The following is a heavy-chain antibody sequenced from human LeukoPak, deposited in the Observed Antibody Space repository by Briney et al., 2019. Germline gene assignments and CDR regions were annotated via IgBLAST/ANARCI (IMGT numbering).Heavy chain of an antibody. Sequence: GESLKISCKGSGYSFTSYWIGWVRQMPGKGLEWMGIIYPGDSDTRYSPSFQGQVTISADKSISTAYLQWSSLKASDTAMYYCARHWRRDCSSTSCYQDYWGQGTLVTVSS. V-gene: IGHV5-51*01. D-gene: IGHD2-2*01. CDR1: GYSFTSYW. CDR3: ARHWRRDCSSTSCYQDY. CDR2: IYPGDSDT. J-gene: IGHJ4*02.